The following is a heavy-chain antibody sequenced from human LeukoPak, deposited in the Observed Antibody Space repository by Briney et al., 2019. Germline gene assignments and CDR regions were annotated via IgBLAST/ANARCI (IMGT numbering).Heavy chain of an antibody. CDR1: DGSISRYY. J-gene: IGHJ5*02. CDR3: ARHTGSSWYFESYNWFDP. V-gene: IGHV4-59*08. D-gene: IGHD6-13*01. Sequence: SETLSLTCTVSDGSISRYYWSWIRQPPGKGLEWIGYIYYSGSTNYNPSLKSRVTISVDTSKNQFSLKLSSVTAADTAVYYCARHTGSSWYFESYNWFDPWGQGTLVTVSS. CDR2: IYYSGST.